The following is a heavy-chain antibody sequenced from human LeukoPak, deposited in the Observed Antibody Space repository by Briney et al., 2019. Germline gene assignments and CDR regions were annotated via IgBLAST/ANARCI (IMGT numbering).Heavy chain of an antibody. CDR3: ARRRDSSGWYGRNGWFDP. D-gene: IGHD6-19*01. V-gene: IGHV4-59*08. CDR2: IYYSGST. J-gene: IGHJ5*02. CDR1: GGSISSYY. Sequence: SETLSLTCTVSGGSISSYYWGWIRQPPGKGLEWIGYIYYSGSTNYNPSLKRRVTISVDTSKNQCSLKLSSVTAGDTAVYYCARRRDSSGWYGRNGWFDPCGQGTLVTVSS.